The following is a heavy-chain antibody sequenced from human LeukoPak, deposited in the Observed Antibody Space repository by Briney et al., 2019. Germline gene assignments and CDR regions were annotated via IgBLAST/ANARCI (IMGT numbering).Heavy chain of an antibody. V-gene: IGHV3-74*01. CDR1: GFTFSSYW. J-gene: IGHJ4*02. CDR2: INSDGSST. D-gene: IGHD4-23*01. CDR3: ARARYGGNYYFDY. Sequence: GGSLRLSCAASGFTFSSYWMHWVRQAPGKGLVWVSRINSDGSSTSYADSVKGRFTISRDDAKNTLYLQMNSLRAEDTAVYYCARARYGGNYYFDYWGQGTLVTVSS.